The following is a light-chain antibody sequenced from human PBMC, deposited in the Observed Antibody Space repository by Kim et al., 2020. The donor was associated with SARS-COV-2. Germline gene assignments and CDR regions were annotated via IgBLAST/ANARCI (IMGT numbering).Light chain of an antibody. CDR3: QQYDNYPWT. V-gene: IGKV1-5*01. CDR2: DAF. CDR1: QSGSGW. J-gene: IGKJ1*01. Sequence: ASVGDRVSITCRASQSGSGWLAWYQQKPGRAPKVLIYDAFTLESGVPSRFSGSGSGTEFPLTISSLQPDDFATYYCQQYDNYPWTFGQGTKVDIK.